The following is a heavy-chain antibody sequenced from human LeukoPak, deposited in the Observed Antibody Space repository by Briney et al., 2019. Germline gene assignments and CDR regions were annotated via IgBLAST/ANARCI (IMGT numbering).Heavy chain of an antibody. CDR2: FDPEDGET. D-gene: IGHD6-19*01. Sequence: ASVKVSCKVSGYTLTELSMHWVRQAPGKGLEWMGGFDPEDGETIYAQKFQGRVTMTEDTSTDTAYMELSSLRSEDTAVYYCATAGYSSGWYDGYYYYGMDVWGQGTTVTVSS. CDR1: GYTLTELS. V-gene: IGHV1-24*01. J-gene: IGHJ6*02. CDR3: ATAGYSSGWYDGYYYYGMDV.